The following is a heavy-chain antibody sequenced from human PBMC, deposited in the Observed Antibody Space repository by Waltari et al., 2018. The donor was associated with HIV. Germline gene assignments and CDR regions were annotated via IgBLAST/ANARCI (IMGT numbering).Heavy chain of an antibody. CDR1: GFTFSSYS. CDR2: ISSSSSTI. D-gene: IGHD2-2*03. Sequence: GFTFSSYSMNWVRQAPGKGLEWVSYISSSSSTIYYADSVKGRFTISRDNAKNSLYLQMNSLRAEDTAVYYCARESGYCSSTSCPRWFDPRGQGTLVTVSS. CDR3: ARESGYCSSTSCPRWFDP. V-gene: IGHV3-48*04. J-gene: IGHJ5*02.